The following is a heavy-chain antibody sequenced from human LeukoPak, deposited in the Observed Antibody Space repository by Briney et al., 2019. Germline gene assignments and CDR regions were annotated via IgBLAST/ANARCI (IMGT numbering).Heavy chain of an antibody. V-gene: IGHV4-34*01. CDR3: ARRYGQARFQH. Sequence: SETLSLTCAVYGGSFSGYYWSWIRQPPGKGLEWIGEINHSGSTNYNPSLKSRVTISVDTSKNQFSLKLSSVTAADTAVYYCARRYGQARFQHWGQGTLVIVSS. CDR1: GGSFSGYY. J-gene: IGHJ1*01. D-gene: IGHD4-17*01. CDR2: INHSGST.